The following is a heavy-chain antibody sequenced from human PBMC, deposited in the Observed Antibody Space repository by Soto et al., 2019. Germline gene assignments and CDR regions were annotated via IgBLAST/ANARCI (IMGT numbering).Heavy chain of an antibody. D-gene: IGHD3-9*01. J-gene: IGHJ4*02. V-gene: IGHV3-64D*06. Sequence: GGSLRLSCTASGFNFRSYAMSWVRQAPGKGLEYVSAISSNGGSTYYADSVKGRFTISRDNSKNTLYLQMSSLRAEDTAVYYCVKWGQYYDILTAPYYVDYWGQGTLVTVSS. CDR1: GFNFRSYA. CDR2: ISSNGGST. CDR3: VKWGQYYDILTAPYYVDY.